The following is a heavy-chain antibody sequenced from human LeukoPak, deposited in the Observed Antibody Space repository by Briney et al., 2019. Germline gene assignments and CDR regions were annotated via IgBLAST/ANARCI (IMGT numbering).Heavy chain of an antibody. CDR1: GGSFSGYY. CDR2: INHSGST. V-gene: IGHV4-34*01. D-gene: IGHD3-10*01. CDR3: ARYAGSGSYYNKRNNWFDP. J-gene: IGHJ5*02. Sequence: SVTLSLTCAVYGGSFSGYYWSWIRQPPGKGLEWIGEINHSGSTNHNPSLKSRVTISVDTSKNQFSLKLSSVTAADTAVYYCARYAGSGSYYNKRNNWFDPWGQGTLVTVSS.